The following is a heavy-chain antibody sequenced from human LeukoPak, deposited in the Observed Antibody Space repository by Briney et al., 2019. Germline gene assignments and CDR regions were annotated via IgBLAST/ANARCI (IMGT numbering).Heavy chain of an antibody. CDR3: ARLEVYYLADY. V-gene: IGHV5-51*01. CDR1: GYSFTDYW. D-gene: IGHD3-22*01. Sequence: GESLKISCKASGYSFTDYWIGWVRQMPGKGLEWMGIIYPGDSDTRYSPSFEGQVTISADKSIRAASLEWSSLKASDTAMYYCARLEVYYLADYWGQGTLVTVSS. J-gene: IGHJ4*02. CDR2: IYPGDSDT.